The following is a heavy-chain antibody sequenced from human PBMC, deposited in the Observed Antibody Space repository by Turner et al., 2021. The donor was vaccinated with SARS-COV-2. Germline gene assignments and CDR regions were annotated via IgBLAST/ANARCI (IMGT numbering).Heavy chain of an antibody. CDR1: RYNFTSYD. D-gene: IGHD2-2*01. CDR3: ARGGYCSSTSCSPYWYFDL. J-gene: IGHJ2*01. CDR2: MNPDSGNT. Sequence: QVQLAQSGAEVKKPGASVKVSFKSFRYNFTSYDINWVRQATGQGLGWMGWMNPDSGNTAYAQKFQGRVTITRNTSISTAYMELSSLRSEDTAVYYCARGGYCSSTSCSPYWYFDLWGRGTLVTVSS. V-gene: IGHV1-8*03.